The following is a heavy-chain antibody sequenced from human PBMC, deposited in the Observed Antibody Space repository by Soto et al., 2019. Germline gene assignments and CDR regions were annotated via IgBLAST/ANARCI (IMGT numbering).Heavy chain of an antibody. CDR1: GFTFDDYA. V-gene: IGHV3-9*01. Sequence: PGGSLRLSFAASGFTFDDYAMHWVRQAPGQGLEWVSGISWSSGIIDYADSVKGRFTISRDNAKNSLYLQMNSLRPDDTALYYCVKDRRYCGNTTWYTFDPWGQGALVTVSS. CDR3: VKDRRYCGNTTWYTFDP. D-gene: IGHD2-2*02. J-gene: IGHJ5*02. CDR2: ISWSSGII.